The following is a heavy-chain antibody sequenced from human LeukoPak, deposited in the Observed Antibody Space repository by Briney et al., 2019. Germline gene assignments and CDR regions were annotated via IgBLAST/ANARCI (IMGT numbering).Heavy chain of an antibody. D-gene: IGHD2-2*01. Sequence: SETLSLTCTVSGASISSYYWSWIRQPPGKGLEWIGYIYYSGSTNYNPSLTSRVTISVDTSKNQFSLKLTSVTAADTAVYYCARDDLYCSITSCHYYGMDVWGKGTTVTVSS. J-gene: IGHJ6*04. CDR2: IYYSGST. CDR3: ARDDLYCSITSCHYYGMDV. V-gene: IGHV4-59*01. CDR1: GASISSYY.